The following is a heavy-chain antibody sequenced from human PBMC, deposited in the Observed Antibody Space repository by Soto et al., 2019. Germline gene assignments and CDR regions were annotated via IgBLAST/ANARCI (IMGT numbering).Heavy chain of an antibody. CDR1: GFTFSSSD. CDR3: ARERRSSAWNDSYCDL. D-gene: IGHD3-22*01. V-gene: IGHV3-13*01. J-gene: IGHJ2*01. Sequence: EVQLVESGGGLVQPGGSLRLSCAASGFTFSSSDMHWVRQAPGKALEWVSAIGTIGDTYYPGSVKGRFTISRENAKNSLDLKMNSLTAGDTAVYHCARERRSSAWNDSYCDLWGRGTLVTVS. CDR2: IGTIGDT.